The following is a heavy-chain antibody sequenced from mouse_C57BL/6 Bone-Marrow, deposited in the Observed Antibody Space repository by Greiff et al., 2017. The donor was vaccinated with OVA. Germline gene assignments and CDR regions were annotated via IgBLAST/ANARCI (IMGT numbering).Heavy chain of an antibody. D-gene: IGHD2-3*01. Sequence: VKLQESGAELVRPGASVTLSCKASGYTFTDYEMHWVKQTPVHGLEWIGAIDPETGGTAYNQKFKGKAILTAYKSSSTAYMELRSLTSEDSAVYYCTLYDGYAMDYWGQGTSVTVSS. J-gene: IGHJ4*01. CDR2: IDPETGGT. CDR3: TLYDGYAMDY. CDR1: GYTFTDYE. V-gene: IGHV1-15*01.